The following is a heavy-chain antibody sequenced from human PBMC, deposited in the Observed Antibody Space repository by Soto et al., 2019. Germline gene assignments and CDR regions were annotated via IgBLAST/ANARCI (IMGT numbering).Heavy chain of an antibody. J-gene: IGHJ6*02. CDR2: IGTAGDT. D-gene: IGHD6-19*01. CDR1: GFTFSSYD. Sequence: GGSLRLSCAASGFTFSSYDMHWVRQATGKGLEWVSAIGTAGDTYYPGSVKGRFTISRENAKNSLYLQMNSLRAEDTAVYYCARARVADYYYYGMDVWGQGTTVTVSS. CDR3: ARARVADYYYYGMDV. V-gene: IGHV3-13*01.